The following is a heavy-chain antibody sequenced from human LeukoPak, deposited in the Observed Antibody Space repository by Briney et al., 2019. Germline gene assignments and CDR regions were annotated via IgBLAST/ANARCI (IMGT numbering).Heavy chain of an antibody. CDR3: VRGYSYGWFDP. J-gene: IGHJ5*02. D-gene: IGHD5-18*01. CDR2: ISGSGGST. V-gene: IGHV3-23*01. Sequence: GGSLRLSCAASGFTFSSYRMSWVRQAPGKGLGWVSTISGSGGSTHYADSVKGRFTISRDNSKNTLYLQMNSLRADDTAVYYCVRGYSYGWFDPWGQGTLVTVSS. CDR1: GFTFSSYR.